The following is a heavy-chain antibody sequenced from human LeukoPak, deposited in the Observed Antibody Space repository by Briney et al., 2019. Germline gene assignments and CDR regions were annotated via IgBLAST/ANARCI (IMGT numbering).Heavy chain of an antibody. CDR3: ARGGEWQQLVAPGYYGMDV. J-gene: IGHJ6*02. V-gene: IGHV4-34*01. CDR1: GGSFSGYY. D-gene: IGHD6-13*01. CDR2: INHSGST. Sequence: PSETLSLTCAVYGGSFSGYYWSWIRQPPGKGLEWIGEINHSGSTNYNPPLKSRVTISVDTSKNQFSLKLSSVTAADTAVYYCARGGEWQQLVAPGYYGMDVWGQGTTVTVSS.